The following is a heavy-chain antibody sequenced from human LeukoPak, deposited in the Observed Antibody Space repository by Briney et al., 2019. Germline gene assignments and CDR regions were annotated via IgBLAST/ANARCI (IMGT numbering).Heavy chain of an antibody. CDR2: IYPGDSDT. CDR3: ARRYCSSTSCNPYFFDY. J-gene: IGHJ4*02. V-gene: IGHV5-51*01. D-gene: IGHD2-2*01. CDR1: GYSLTSYW. Sequence: GESLKISCKGSGYSLTSYWIGWVRQMPGKGLEWMGIIYPGDSDTRYSPSFQGQVTISADKSISTAYLQWSSLKASDTAMYYCARRYCSSTSCNPYFFDYWGQGTLVTVSS.